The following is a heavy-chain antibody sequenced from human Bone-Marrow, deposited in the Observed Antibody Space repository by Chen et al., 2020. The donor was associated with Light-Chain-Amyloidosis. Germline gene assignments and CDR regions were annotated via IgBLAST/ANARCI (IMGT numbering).Heavy chain of an antibody. CDR1: GYTFPNYW. D-gene: IGHD5-12*01. CDR2: IYPDDSKA. CDR3: ARRRDGYNFDY. V-gene: IGHV5-51*01. J-gene: IGHJ4*02. Sequence: VQLEQSGPEVKKPGESLKISCKGSGYTFPNYWIGWVRQMPGKGLEWMGVIYPDDSKARYSPSFEGQVTISADNSITTAYLQWRSLKASDTAMYYCARRRDGYNFDYWGQGTLVTVSS.